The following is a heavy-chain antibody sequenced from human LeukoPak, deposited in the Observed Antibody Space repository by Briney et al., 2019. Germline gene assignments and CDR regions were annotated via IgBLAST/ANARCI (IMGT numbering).Heavy chain of an antibody. CDR3: ARTRWLQLRYFDY. Sequence: GGSLRLSCAASGFTFSNYWMSWVRQAPGKGLEWVANIKQDGTEKNYVDSVKGRFTISRDNAKNSLFLQMKSLRAEDTAVYYCARTRWLQLRYFDYWGQGTLVTVSS. CDR2: IKQDGTEK. D-gene: IGHD5-24*01. V-gene: IGHV3-7*01. CDR1: GFTFSNYW. J-gene: IGHJ4*02.